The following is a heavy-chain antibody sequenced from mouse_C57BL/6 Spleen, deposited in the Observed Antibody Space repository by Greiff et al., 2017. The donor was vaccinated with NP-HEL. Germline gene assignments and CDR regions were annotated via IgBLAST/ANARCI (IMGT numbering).Heavy chain of an antibody. Sequence: EVQLQQSGPELVKPGASVKISCKASGYSFTGYYMNWVKQSPEKSLEWIGEINPSTGGTTYNQKFKAKATLTVDKSSSTAYMQLKSLTSEDSAVYYCARREFSYWYFDVWGTGTTVTVSS. CDR3: ARREFSYWYFDV. CDR1: GYSFTGYY. CDR2: INPSTGGT. J-gene: IGHJ1*03. D-gene: IGHD6-2*01. V-gene: IGHV1-42*01.